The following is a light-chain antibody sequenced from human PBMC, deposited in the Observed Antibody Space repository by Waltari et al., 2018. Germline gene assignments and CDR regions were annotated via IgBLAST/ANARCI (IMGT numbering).Light chain of an antibody. Sequence: DIQMTQSPSSLSASVGDRVTITCRASQTISSYLNLYQQKPGKAPHLLIYTASSLQSGVPSRFSGSGSGTDFTLTISSLQPEDFATYYCQQSSSTPPWTFGQGTKVEIK. CDR1: QTISSY. CDR2: TAS. J-gene: IGKJ1*01. V-gene: IGKV1-39*01. CDR3: QQSSSTPPWT.